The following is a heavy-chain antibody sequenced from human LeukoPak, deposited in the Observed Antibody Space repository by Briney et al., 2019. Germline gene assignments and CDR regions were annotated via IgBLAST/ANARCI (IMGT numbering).Heavy chain of an antibody. CDR3: TTGPIHCSSTSCSY. V-gene: IGHV3-15*01. CDR2: IKSKTDGGTT. D-gene: IGHD2-2*01. Sequence: GGPLRLSCAASGFTFSNAWMSWVRQAPGKGLEWVGRIKSKTDGGTTDYAAPVKGRFTISRDDSKNTLYLQMNSLKTEDTAVYYCTTGPIHCSSTSCSYWGQGTLVTVSS. CDR1: GFTFSNAW. J-gene: IGHJ4*02.